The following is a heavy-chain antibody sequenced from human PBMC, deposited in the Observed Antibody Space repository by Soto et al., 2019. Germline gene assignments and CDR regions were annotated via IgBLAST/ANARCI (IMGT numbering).Heavy chain of an antibody. CDR3: ARSLKLRLGELWLGD. Sequence: SETLSLTCAVYGGSFSGYYWSWIRQPPGKGLEWIGEINHSGSTNYNPSLKSRVTISVDTSKNQFSLKLSSVTAADTAVYYCARSLKLRLGELWLGDWGQGTLVTVSS. D-gene: IGHD3-16*01. V-gene: IGHV4-34*01. CDR1: GGSFSGYY. J-gene: IGHJ4*02. CDR2: INHSGST.